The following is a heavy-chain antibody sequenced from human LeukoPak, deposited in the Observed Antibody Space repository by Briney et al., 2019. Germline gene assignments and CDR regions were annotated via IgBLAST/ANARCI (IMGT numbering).Heavy chain of an antibody. CDR2: IIPIFGTA. D-gene: IGHD1-26*01. V-gene: IGHV1-69*01. CDR3: ARSGTGVGTLSDY. J-gene: IGHJ4*02. Sequence: GASVKVSCKASGGTFSSYAISWVRQAPGQGLEWMGGIIPIFGTANYAQKFQGRVTITADESTSTAYMELSSLRSEDTAVYYCARSGTGVGTLSDYWGQGTLVTVSS. CDR1: GGTFSSYA.